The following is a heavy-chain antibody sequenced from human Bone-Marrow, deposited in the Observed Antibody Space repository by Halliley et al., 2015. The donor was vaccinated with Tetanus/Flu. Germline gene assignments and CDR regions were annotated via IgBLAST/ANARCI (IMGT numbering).Heavy chain of an antibody. Sequence: QLVQSGGGVVQPGRSLRLSCAASGFTFSSYGMYWVRQAPGKGLEWVAVILYDGSNTYYADSVKGRFTISRDNSKNTMHLQMNSLRTEDKAEYYCVKGHTPRTFIARELLGQWGQGTLVIVSS. CDR1: GFTFSSYG. J-gene: IGHJ1*01. CDR2: ILYDGSNT. V-gene: IGHV3-30*18. D-gene: IGHD1-26*01. CDR3: VKGHTPRTFIARELLGQ.